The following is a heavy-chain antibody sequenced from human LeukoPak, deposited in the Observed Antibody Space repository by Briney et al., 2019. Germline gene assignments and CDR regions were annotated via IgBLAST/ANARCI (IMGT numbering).Heavy chain of an antibody. Sequence: SETLSLTCTVSGGSISSYYWSWIRQPAGQGLEWIGRIYTSGSTNYNPSLKSRVTMSVDTSKNQFSLKLSSVTAADTAVYYCARGLVATPQGYYYYYMDVWGKGTTVTVSS. CDR3: ARGLVATPQGYYYYYMDV. CDR1: GGSISSYY. V-gene: IGHV4-4*07. D-gene: IGHD5-12*01. CDR2: IYTSGST. J-gene: IGHJ6*03.